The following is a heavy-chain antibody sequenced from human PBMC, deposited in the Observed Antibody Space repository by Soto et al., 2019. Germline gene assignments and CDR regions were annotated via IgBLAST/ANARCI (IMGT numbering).Heavy chain of an antibody. D-gene: IGHD2-2*03. CDR2: ITSSSSYI. J-gene: IGHJ4*02. CDR3: ARDGWIDY. V-gene: IGHV3-21*01. CDR1: GFTFSSYS. Sequence: EVQLVESGGGLVKPGGYPRLSCAASGFTFSSYSMNWVRQAPGKGLEWVSSITSSSSYIYYADSVKGRSTISRDNAKNSLYLQMNSLRAEDTAVYFCARDGWIDYCGQGTLVTVSS.